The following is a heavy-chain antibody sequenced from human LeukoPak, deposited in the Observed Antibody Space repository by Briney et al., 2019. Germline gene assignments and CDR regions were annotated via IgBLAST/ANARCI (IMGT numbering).Heavy chain of an antibody. D-gene: IGHD2-21*02. CDR2: MNPNSGNT. V-gene: IGHV1-8*01. J-gene: IGHJ5*02. CDR1: GYTFTSYD. CDR3: ARGTELRGGNSRDWFDP. Sequence: ASVKVSCKASGYTFTSYDINWVRQATGHGLEWMGWMNPNSGNTGYAQKFQGRVTMTRNTSISTAYMELSSLRSEDTAVYYCARGTELRGGNSRDWFDPWGQGTLVTVSS.